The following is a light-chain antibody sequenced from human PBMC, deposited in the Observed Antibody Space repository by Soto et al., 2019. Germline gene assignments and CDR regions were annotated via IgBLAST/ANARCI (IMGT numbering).Light chain of an antibody. CDR2: EVS. CDR3: SSYGGSNNVV. J-gene: IGLJ2*01. V-gene: IGLV2-8*01. Sequence: QSALAQPPSASGSPGQSVTISCTGTSSDVGGYNFVSWFQQHPGKAPKLMIYEVSNRPSGVPDRFSGSKSGNTASLTASGLQAEDEADYYCSSYGGSNNVVFGGGTKLTVL. CDR1: SSDVGGYNF.